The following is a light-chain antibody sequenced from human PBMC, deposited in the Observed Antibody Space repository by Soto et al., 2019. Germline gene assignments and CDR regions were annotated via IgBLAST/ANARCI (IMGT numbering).Light chain of an antibody. V-gene: IGKV1-5*01. CDR1: QSISSW. CDR3: QQYNSYSWT. Sequence: GDRVTITCRASQSISSWLAWYQQKPGKAPKLLIYDASSLESGVPSRFSGSGSGTEFTLTISSLQPDDFATYYCQQYNSYSWTFGQGTKVENK. CDR2: DAS. J-gene: IGKJ1*01.